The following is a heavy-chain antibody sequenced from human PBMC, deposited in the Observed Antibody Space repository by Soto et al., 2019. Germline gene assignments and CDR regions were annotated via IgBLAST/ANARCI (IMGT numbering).Heavy chain of an antibody. CDR1: CGSLSRYY. CDR2: IYYSGST. V-gene: IGHV4-59*01. Sequence: SETPSPTRTVSCGSLSRYYWSWVPQPPGKGLEWIGYIYYSGSTNYNPSLKSRVTISVDTSKNQFSLKLSSVTAADTAVYYCARVSRMVRGYFDYWGQGTLVTVSS. J-gene: IGHJ4*02. D-gene: IGHD3-10*01. CDR3: ARVSRMVRGYFDY.